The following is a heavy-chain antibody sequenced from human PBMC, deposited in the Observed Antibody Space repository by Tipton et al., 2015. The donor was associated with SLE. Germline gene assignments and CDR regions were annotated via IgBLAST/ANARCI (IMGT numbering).Heavy chain of an antibody. D-gene: IGHD3-3*01. CDR3: ARGVWSGYPNWFDP. CDR1: GGPISSDDYY. Sequence: TLSLTCTVSGGPISSDDYYWSWIRQYPEKGLELIGYIFYNGFTSYNPSLRSRVTLSVDTSENQFSLKLSSVTAADTAVYYCARGVWSGYPNWFDPWGQGTLVTVSS. J-gene: IGHJ5*02. CDR2: IFYNGFT. V-gene: IGHV4-31*03.